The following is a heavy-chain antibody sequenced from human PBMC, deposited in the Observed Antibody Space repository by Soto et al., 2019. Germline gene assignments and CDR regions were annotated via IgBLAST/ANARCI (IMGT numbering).Heavy chain of an antibody. CDR1: GGTFSSYA. CDR2: IIPIFGTA. CDR3: ARDMTPDYYGSGSYAPRYYYYGMDV. D-gene: IGHD3-10*01. V-gene: IGHV1-69*12. J-gene: IGHJ6*02. Sequence: QVQLVQSGAEVKKPGSSVKVSCKASGGTFSSYAISWVRQAPGQGLEWMGGIIPIFGTAHYAQKFQGRVTITADESTSTAYMELSSLRSEDTAVYYCARDMTPDYYGSGSYAPRYYYYGMDVWGQGTTVTVSS.